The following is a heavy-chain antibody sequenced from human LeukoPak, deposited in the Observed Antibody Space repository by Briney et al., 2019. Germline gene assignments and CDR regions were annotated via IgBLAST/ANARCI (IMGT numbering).Heavy chain of an antibody. Sequence: GGTLRLSCAFSGFILRSYGMSWVRQARGKGLEGVSAISCNGGSTYYADSVKGRFTISRDNSKNTLYLQMNSLRAEDTALYYCARARENYGDYLWYMDVWGKGTTVTVSS. CDR3: ARARENYGDYLWYMDV. V-gene: IGHV3-23*01. J-gene: IGHJ6*03. D-gene: IGHD4-17*01. CDR2: ISCNGGST. CDR1: GFILRSYG.